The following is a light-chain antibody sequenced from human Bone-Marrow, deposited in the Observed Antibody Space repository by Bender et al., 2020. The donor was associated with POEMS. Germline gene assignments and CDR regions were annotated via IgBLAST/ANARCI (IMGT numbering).Light chain of an antibody. CDR2: RDT. V-gene: IGLV3-9*01. Sequence: VSVAPGQTARVTCAGDNIGSKTFHWYQQKPGQAPVLVIYRDTERPSGIPERFSGSNSGNTATLTISSAQVGDEADYFCQVWDTTNPFVFGTGTKVSVL. J-gene: IGLJ1*01. CDR1: NIGSKT. CDR3: QVWDTTNPFV.